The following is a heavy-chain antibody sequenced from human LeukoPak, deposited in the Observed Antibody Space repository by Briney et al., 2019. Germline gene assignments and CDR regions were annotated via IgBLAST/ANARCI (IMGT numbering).Heavy chain of an antibody. Sequence: GRSLRLSCAASEFTFDDYAMHWVRQAPGKGLEWVSGISWDSSSVDYADSVKGRFTISRDNTKKSLYLQMNSLRAEDTAVYYCVRDCYGSSDYWGQGTLVTVSS. CDR1: EFTFDDYA. V-gene: IGHV3-9*01. CDR3: VRDCYGSSDY. J-gene: IGHJ4*02. D-gene: IGHD3-10*01. CDR2: ISWDSSSV.